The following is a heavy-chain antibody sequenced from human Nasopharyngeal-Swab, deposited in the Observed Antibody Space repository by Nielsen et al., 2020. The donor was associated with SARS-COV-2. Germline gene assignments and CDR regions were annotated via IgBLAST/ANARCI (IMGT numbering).Heavy chain of an antibody. CDR3: ARIMVRGVIISGYYYGMDV. V-gene: IGHV1-69*01. CDR1: GGPFSSYA. Sequence: VKVSCKASGGPFSSYAISWVRQAPGQGLEWMGGIIPIFGTANYAQKFQGRVTITADESTSTAYMELSSLRSEDTAVYYCARIMVRGVIISGYYYGMDVWGQGTTVTVSS. J-gene: IGHJ6*02. CDR2: IIPIFGTA. D-gene: IGHD3-10*01.